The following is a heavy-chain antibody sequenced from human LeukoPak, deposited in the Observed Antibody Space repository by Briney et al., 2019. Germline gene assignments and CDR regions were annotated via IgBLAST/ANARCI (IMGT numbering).Heavy chain of an antibody. J-gene: IGHJ4*02. CDR2: IYYSGST. V-gene: IGHV4-61*08. CDR1: GGSISSGGYS. CDR3: AREEYYDFWSAKRGYFDY. D-gene: IGHD3-3*01. Sequence: SETLSLTCAVSGGSISSGGYSWSWIRQPPGKGLEWIGYIYYSGSTNYNPSLKSRVTISVDTSKNQFSLKLSSVTAADTAVYYCAREEYYDFWSAKRGYFDYWGQGTLVTVSS.